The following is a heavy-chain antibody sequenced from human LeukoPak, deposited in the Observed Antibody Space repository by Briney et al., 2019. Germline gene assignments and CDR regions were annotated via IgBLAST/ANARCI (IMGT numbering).Heavy chain of an antibody. D-gene: IGHD3-3*01. V-gene: IGHV4-34*01. Sequence: SETLSLTCAVYGGSFSGYYWTWIRQPPGKGLEWIGEINHSGSTNYNPSLKSRVTISVDTSKNQFSLKLSSVTAADTAVYYCARNLGRITIFGVVAPPDYWGQGTLVTVSS. CDR2: INHSGST. CDR1: GGSFSGYY. J-gene: IGHJ4*02. CDR3: ARNLGRITIFGVVAPPDY.